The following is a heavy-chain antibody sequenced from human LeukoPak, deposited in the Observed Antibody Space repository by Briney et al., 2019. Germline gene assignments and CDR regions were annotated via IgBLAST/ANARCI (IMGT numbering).Heavy chain of an antibody. J-gene: IGHJ4*02. CDR1: GFTFSSYA. V-gene: IGHV3-30-3*01. D-gene: IGHD3-22*01. Sequence: GSLRLSCAASGFTFSSYAMHWVRQAPGKGLEWVAVISYDGSNKYYADSVKGRFTISRDNSKNTLYLQMNSLRAEDTAVYYCARGSSMIVGKGRFDYWGQGTLVTVSS. CDR2: ISYDGSNK. CDR3: ARGSSMIVGKGRFDY.